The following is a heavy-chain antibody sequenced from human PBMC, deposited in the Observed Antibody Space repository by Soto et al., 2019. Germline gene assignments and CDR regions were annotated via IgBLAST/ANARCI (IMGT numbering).Heavy chain of an antibody. Sequence: ASVKVSCKASGYIFSNYGISWVRQAPGQGLEWMGWITAYNGNTNYAQKFQGRVTMTTDTSTSTAYMELRSLRFDDTAVYYCARGLRAARRHPDTRGYYSHYYWG. V-gene: IGHV1-18*04. CDR1: GYIFSNYG. D-gene: IGHD3-22*01. J-gene: IGHJ4*01. CDR3: ARGLRAARRHPDTRGYYSHYY. CDR2: ITAYNGNT.